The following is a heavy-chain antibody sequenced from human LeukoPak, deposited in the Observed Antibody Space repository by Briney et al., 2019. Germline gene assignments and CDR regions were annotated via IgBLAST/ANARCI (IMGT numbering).Heavy chain of an antibody. CDR3: ARDDSSGWFPFDY. D-gene: IGHD6-19*01. V-gene: IGHV4-34*01. CDR2: INHSGST. CDR1: GGSFSGYY. J-gene: IGHJ4*02. Sequence: PSKTLSLTCAVYGGSFSGYYWSWIRQPPGKGLEWIGEINHSGSTNYNPSLKSRVTISVDTSKNQFSLKLSSVTAADTAVYYCARDDSSGWFPFDYWGQGTLVTVSS.